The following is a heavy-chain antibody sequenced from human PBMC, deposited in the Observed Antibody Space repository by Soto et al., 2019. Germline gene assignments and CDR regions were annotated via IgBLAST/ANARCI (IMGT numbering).Heavy chain of an antibody. J-gene: IGHJ5*02. CDR3: ARRGVRAAATNLFDP. V-gene: IGHV4-39*01. D-gene: IGHD6-13*01. CDR2: MFHGGTT. CDR1: GGSISSGSFY. Sequence: SETLSLTCSVSGGSISSGSFYWGWIRQTPRRGLEWIASMFHGGTTYSNPSLKSRVTISVDTSKNQFSLRLTSVTAADTAVYYCARRGVRAAATNLFDPSGQGTLVTVSS.